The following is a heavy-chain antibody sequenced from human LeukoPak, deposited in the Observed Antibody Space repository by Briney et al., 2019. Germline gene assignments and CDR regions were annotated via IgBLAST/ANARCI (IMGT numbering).Heavy chain of an antibody. CDR1: EFTFIIYP. CDR2: FGTSSTTI. CDR3: ARFAAGGSYYYYMDV. D-gene: IGHD6-25*01. J-gene: IGHJ6*03. V-gene: IGHV3-48*01. Sequence: GGSLRLSGSAFEFTFIIYPMNGAGNPQGKGLDGVQNFGTSSTTIYYADSVKGRFTISRDNAKNSLYLQMNSLRADDTAVYYCARFAAGGSYYYYMDVWGKGTTVTVSS.